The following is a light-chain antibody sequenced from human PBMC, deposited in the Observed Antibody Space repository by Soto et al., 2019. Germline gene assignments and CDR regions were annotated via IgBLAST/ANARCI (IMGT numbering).Light chain of an antibody. V-gene: IGKV1-39*01. J-gene: IGKJ1*01. CDR3: QQSYLTPLT. CDR1: QSISTY. Sequence: DIQMTQSPSSLSASVGDRVTITCRASQSISTYLNWYQQKPGKALKLLIYAASSLQSGVPSTFSGSGSGTDFTLTISSLQPEDFATYYCQQSYLTPLTFGQGTKVEI. CDR2: AAS.